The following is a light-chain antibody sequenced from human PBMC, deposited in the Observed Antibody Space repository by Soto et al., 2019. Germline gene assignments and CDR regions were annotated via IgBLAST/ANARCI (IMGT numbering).Light chain of an antibody. Sequence: QSVLAQPASVSGSPGQSITISCTGTSSDVGSYTLVSWYQQHPGKAPKLMIYEISKRPSGVSDRFSGSRSGNTASLTVSGLQAEDEADYYCCSYSRSTTFVFGTGTKGSVL. CDR3: CSYSRSTTFV. CDR1: SSDVGSYTL. CDR2: EIS. J-gene: IGLJ1*01. V-gene: IGLV2-23*02.